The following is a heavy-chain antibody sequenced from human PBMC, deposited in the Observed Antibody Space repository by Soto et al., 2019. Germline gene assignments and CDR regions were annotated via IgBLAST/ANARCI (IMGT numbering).Heavy chain of an antibody. Sequence: EVQLLESGGGLVQPGGSLRLSCAASGFTFSSYAMSWVRQAPGKGLEWVSPISGRGDNSYYADSVKGRFTISRDNSKNTLYLQMNSLRAEDTAVYYCANAYCSRTSCRAEYFQHWGQGTLVTVSS. CDR1: GFTFSSYA. J-gene: IGHJ1*01. V-gene: IGHV3-23*01. CDR3: ANAYCSRTSCRAEYFQH. CDR2: ISGRGDNS. D-gene: IGHD2-2*01.